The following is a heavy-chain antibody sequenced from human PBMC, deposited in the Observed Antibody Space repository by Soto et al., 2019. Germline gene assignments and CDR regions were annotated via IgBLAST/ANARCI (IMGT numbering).Heavy chain of an antibody. Sequence: SETLSLTCTVSGGSISSSSYYWGWIRQPPGKGLEWIGSIYYSGSTYYNPSLKSRVTIPVDTSKNQFSLKLSSVTAADTAVYYCARYPYCGGDCYSFPDYWGQGTLVTVSS. J-gene: IGHJ4*02. CDR1: GGSISSSSYY. CDR2: IYYSGST. V-gene: IGHV4-39*01. D-gene: IGHD2-21*02. CDR3: ARYPYCGGDCYSFPDY.